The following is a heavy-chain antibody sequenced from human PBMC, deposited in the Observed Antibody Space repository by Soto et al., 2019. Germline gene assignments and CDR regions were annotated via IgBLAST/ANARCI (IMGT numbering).Heavy chain of an antibody. CDR3: AKYYYGSGDYYYYYMDV. Sequence: EVQLLESGGGLVQPGGSLRLSCAASGLTFSSYAMSWVRQAPGKGLEWVSAISGSGGSTYYADSVKGRFTISRDNSKNTLYLQMNSLRAEDTAVYYCAKYYYGSGDYYYYYMDVWGKGTTVTVSS. CDR1: GLTFSSYA. CDR2: ISGSGGST. D-gene: IGHD3-10*01. V-gene: IGHV3-23*01. J-gene: IGHJ6*03.